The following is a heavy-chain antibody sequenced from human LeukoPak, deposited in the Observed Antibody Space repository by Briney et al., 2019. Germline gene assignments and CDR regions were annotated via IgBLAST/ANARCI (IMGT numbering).Heavy chain of an antibody. CDR1: GGSIGSYY. Sequence: SETLSLTCTVSGGSIGSYYWSWIRQPPGKGLEWIGYIYYSGSTNYNPSLKSRVTISVDTSKNQFSLKLSSVTAADTAVYYCAVGVGPTGSGYWGQGTLVTVSS. D-gene: IGHD3-3*01. V-gene: IGHV4-59*01. CDR3: AVGVGPTGSGY. CDR2: IYYSGST. J-gene: IGHJ4*02.